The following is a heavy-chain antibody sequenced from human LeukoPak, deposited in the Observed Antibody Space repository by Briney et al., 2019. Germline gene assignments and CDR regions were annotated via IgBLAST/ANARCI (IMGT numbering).Heavy chain of an antibody. J-gene: IGHJ4*02. CDR2: IKQDGSEK. V-gene: IGHV3-7*03. Sequence: GGSLRLSCVASGFTFSSYWMSWVRQAPGKGLEWVANIKQDGSEKYYVDSVKGRFTISRDNAKNSLYLQMSSLRAEDTAVYYCARRYFDYWGQGTLVTVSS. CDR3: ARRYFDY. CDR1: GFTFSSYW.